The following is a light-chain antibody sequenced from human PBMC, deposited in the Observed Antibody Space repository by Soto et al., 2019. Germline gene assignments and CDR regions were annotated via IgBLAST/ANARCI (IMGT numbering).Light chain of an antibody. J-gene: IGKJ4*01. CDR1: QSVSSN. CDR3: QQYNVWPLT. V-gene: IGKV3-15*01. CDR2: VAS. Sequence: EMVMTQSPATLSVSPGERATLSCRASQSVSSNLAWYQQKPGQTPKLLIYVASTRATGIPARFSGSGSGTEFTLTISSLQSGDFAVYYCQQYNVWPLTFGGGTKVEFK.